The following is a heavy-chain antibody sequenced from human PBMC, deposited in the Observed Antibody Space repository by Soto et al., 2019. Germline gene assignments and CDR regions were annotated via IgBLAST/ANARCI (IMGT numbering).Heavy chain of an antibody. J-gene: IGHJ6*02. V-gene: IGHV4-31*03. CDR1: GGSISRGGYY. D-gene: IGHD2-2*01. CDR3: SREWMTGNCSISSCPSESCYYYVIDV. Sequence: KPSETLSVTCSLSGGSISRGGYYCICIRHHTWEGLGLVVYIYYCGSTYYNPSLKSRVTISVDTSKNQFSQKLSSVTAADTAVYYGSREWMTGNCSISSCPSESCYYYVIDVWGQGTTVTVSS. CDR2: IYYCGST.